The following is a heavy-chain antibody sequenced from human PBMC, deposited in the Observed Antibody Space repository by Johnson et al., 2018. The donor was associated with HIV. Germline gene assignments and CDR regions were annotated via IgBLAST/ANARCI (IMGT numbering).Heavy chain of an antibody. D-gene: IGHD3-22*01. CDR3: ARDSKARFPTITMIDAFDI. V-gene: IGHV3-23*04. CDR2: ISGSGGTT. CDR1: GFTFSSYA. J-gene: IGHJ3*02. Sequence: VQLVESAGGVIKPGGSLSISCSATGFTFSSYAMSWVRQAPGKGLEWVSAISGSGGTTYYADSVKGRFTISRDNSKKTLYLQMNSLRAEDTAVYYCARDSKARFPTITMIDAFDIWGQGTMVTVSS.